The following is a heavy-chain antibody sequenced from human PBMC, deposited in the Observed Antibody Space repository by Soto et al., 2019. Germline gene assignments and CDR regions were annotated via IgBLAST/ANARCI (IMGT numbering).Heavy chain of an antibody. CDR3: TTDPGPRWPVRRGPYY. D-gene: IGHD2-2*01. Sequence: GGSLRLSCAVSGFTFSNAWMSWVRQAPGKGLEWVGRIKSKTDGGTTDYAAPVKGRFTISRDDSKNTLYLQMNSLKTEDTAVYYCTTDPGPRWPVRRGPYYWGQGTLVTVSS. CDR2: IKSKTDGGTT. V-gene: IGHV3-15*01. J-gene: IGHJ4*02. CDR1: GFTFSNAW.